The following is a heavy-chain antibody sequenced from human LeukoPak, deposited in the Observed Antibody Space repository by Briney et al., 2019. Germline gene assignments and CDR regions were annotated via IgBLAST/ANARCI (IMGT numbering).Heavy chain of an antibody. CDR3: ARGGPRLRFQTHWYFDL. CDR1: GGSFSGYY. Sequence: PSETLSLTCAVHGGSFSGYYWSWIRQPPGKGLEWIGKINHSGSTNYNPSLKSRVTISVDTSKNQFSLKLSSVTAADTAVYYCARGGPRLRFQTHWYFDLWGRGTLVTVSS. D-gene: IGHD4-17*01. J-gene: IGHJ2*01. CDR2: INHSGST. V-gene: IGHV4-34*01.